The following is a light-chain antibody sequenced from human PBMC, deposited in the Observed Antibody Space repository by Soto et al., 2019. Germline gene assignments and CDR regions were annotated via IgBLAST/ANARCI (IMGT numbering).Light chain of an antibody. Sequence: MCHSASAVSGSVGDRVTITCRASQTIRSWLAWYQQKPGKAPKLLIYKASTLKSGVPSRFSGSGSGTEFTLTISSLQPDDFATYYCQHYNSYSEASGQGTMVAIK. CDR1: QTIRSW. J-gene: IGKJ1*01. V-gene: IGKV1-5*03. CDR2: KAS. CDR3: QHYNSYSEA.